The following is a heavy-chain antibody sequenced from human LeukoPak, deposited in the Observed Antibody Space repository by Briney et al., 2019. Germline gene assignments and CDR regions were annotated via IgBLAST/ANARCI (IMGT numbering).Heavy chain of an antibody. Sequence: GGSLRLSCAASGFTFDDYAMHWVRQAPGKGLEWVSGISWNSGSIGYADSVKGRFTISRDNAKNSLYLQMNSLRAEDTALYYCAKGGGVAVAGNWFDPWGQGTLATVSS. CDR3: AKGGGVAVAGNWFDP. D-gene: IGHD6-19*01. CDR2: ISWNSGSI. J-gene: IGHJ5*02. CDR1: GFTFDDYA. V-gene: IGHV3-9*01.